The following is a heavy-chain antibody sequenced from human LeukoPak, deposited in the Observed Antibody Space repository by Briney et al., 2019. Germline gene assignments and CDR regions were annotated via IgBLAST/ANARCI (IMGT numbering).Heavy chain of an antibody. CDR3: ARTHGYTYGYGYYYYYMDV. Sequence: PGGSLRLSCAASGFTFSSYAMHWVRQAPGKGLEWVAVISYDGSNKYYADSVKGRFTISRDNSKNTLYLQMNSLRAEDTAVYYCARTHGYTYGYGYYYYYMDVWGKGTTVTVSS. CDR2: ISYDGSNK. CDR1: GFTFSSYA. V-gene: IGHV3-30*04. D-gene: IGHD5-18*01. J-gene: IGHJ6*03.